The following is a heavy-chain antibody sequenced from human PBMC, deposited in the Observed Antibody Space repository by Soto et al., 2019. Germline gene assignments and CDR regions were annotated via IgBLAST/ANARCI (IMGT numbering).Heavy chain of an antibody. D-gene: IGHD1-1*01. CDR1: GDSISRYS. J-gene: IGHJ5*02. Sequence: SEILFLTCTVSGDSISRYSWTWIRQPPGKGLEWIGYIYYTESTSYNPSLKSRVTISLDTSKNQYSLELSSVTAADTAVYCCAREAFFPGPRNEDWFDPWSQGTLVTVSS. CDR2: IYYTEST. V-gene: IGHV4-59*01. CDR3: AREAFFPGPRNEDWFDP.